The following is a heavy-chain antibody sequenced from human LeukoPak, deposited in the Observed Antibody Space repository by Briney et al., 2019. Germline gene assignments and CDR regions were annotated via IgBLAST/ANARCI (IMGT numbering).Heavy chain of an antibody. J-gene: IGHJ5*02. Sequence: PSETLSLTCTVSGGSISSYYWSWLRQPPGKGLEWIGYIYYSGSTNYNPSLKSRATISVDTSKNQFSLKLSSVTAADTAVYYCARDRPAANWFDPWGQGTLVTVSS. D-gene: IGHD2-2*01. CDR3: ARDRPAANWFDP. V-gene: IGHV4-59*01. CDR2: IYYSGST. CDR1: GGSISSYY.